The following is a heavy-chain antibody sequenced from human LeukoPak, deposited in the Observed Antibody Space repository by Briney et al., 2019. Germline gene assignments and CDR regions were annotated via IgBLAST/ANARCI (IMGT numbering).Heavy chain of an antibody. CDR3: ARRGKWNDLDY. V-gene: IGHV1-18*01. Sequence: ASVKVSCRASGYTFTNYDISWVRRAPGQGLESMGWISVYNGNTNYAQKFQGRVTMTTDTFTTTASMELTSLRSDDTAVYYCARRGKWNDLDYWGQGTLVTVSS. J-gene: IGHJ4*02. CDR2: ISVYNGNT. D-gene: IGHD1-1*01. CDR1: GYTFTNYD.